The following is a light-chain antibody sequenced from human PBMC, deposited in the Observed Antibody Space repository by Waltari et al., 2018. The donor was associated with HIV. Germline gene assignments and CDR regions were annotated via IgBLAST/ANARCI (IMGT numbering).Light chain of an antibody. V-gene: IGLV2-14*01. J-gene: IGLJ1*01. CDR3: NSYTSSTTRV. CDR2: EAS. Sequence: QSALTLPASVSGSPAQSFTISCTGTSSAVGGYNSVPWYQQHPVKAPKLLIYEASIRPSGVSNRFSGSKSGNTASLTISGLQAEDEADYYCNSYTSSTTRVFGTGTKVTVL. CDR1: SSAVGGYNS.